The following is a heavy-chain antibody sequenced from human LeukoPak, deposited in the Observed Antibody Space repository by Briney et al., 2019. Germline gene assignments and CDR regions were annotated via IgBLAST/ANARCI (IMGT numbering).Heavy chain of an antibody. CDR2: INPNSGGT. J-gene: IGHJ4*02. D-gene: IGHD2-15*01. V-gene: IGHV1-2*02. Sequence: GASVKVSCKASGYTFTGYYMHWVRQVPGQGLEWMGWINPNSGGTNYAQKFQGRVTMTRDTSISTAYMELSRLRSDDTAVYYCASRSRYCSGGSCIDYWGQGTLVTVSS. CDR3: ASRSRYCSGGSCIDY. CDR1: GYTFTGYY.